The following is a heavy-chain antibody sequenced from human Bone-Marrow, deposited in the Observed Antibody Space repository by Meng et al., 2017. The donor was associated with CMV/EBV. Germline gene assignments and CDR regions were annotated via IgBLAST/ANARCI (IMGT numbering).Heavy chain of an antibody. D-gene: IGHD6-13*01. J-gene: IGHJ4*02. CDR3: ARDWIAGSPFDY. Sequence: SVKVSCKASGGTFSSYTISWVRQAPGQGLEWMGRIIPILGIANYAQKFQGRVTITADKSTSTVYMELSSLRSEDTAVYYCARDWIAGSPFDYWGQGTLVTVSS. V-gene: IGHV1-69*04. CDR2: IIPILGIA. CDR1: GGTFSSYT.